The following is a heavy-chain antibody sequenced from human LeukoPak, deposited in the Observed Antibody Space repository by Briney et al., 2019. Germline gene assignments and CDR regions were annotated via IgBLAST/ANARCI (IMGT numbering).Heavy chain of an antibody. V-gene: IGHV5-51*01. Sequence: GESLKISCKGSGYSFTSYYIAWVRQMPGKGLEWMGVIYPGGSDARYSPSFQGRVTISADKSINTAYLQLSRLQATGSAMYYCARLDNSPGSFYCDYWGQGTLVTVSS. CDR3: ARLDNSPGSFYCDY. J-gene: IGHJ4*02. CDR1: GYSFTSYY. D-gene: IGHD2/OR15-2a*01. CDR2: IYPGGSDA.